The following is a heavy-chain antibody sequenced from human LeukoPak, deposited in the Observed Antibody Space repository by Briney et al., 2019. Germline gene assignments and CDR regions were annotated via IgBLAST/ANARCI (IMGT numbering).Heavy chain of an antibody. Sequence: SETLSLTCTVSGGSISSSSYYWGWIRQPPGKGLEWIGSIYHSGSTYYNPSLKSRVTISVDTSKNQFSLKLSSVTAADTAVYYCARDYGGNSVIDYWGQGTLVTVSP. V-gene: IGHV4-39*01. CDR1: GGSISSSSYY. D-gene: IGHD4-23*01. CDR3: ARDYGGNSVIDY. J-gene: IGHJ4*02. CDR2: IYHSGST.